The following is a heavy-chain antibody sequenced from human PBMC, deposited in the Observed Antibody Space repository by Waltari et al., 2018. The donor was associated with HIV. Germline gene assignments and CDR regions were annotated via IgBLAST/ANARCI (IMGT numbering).Heavy chain of an antibody. CDR2: IYYSGST. V-gene: IGHV4-61*01. J-gene: IGHJ5*02. CDR1: GGSVSSGSYY. D-gene: IGHD2-2*01. CDR3: ARGLARKYQLLLEYWFDP. Sequence: QVQLQESGPGLVKPSETLSLTCTVSGGSVSSGSYYWSWIRQPPGKGLEWIGYIYYSGSTNYNPSLKSRVTISVDTSKNQFSLKLSSVTAADTAVYYCARGLARKYQLLLEYWFDPWGQGTLVTVSS.